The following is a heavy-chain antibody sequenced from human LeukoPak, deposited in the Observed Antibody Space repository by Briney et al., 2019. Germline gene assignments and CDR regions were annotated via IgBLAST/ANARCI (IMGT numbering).Heavy chain of an antibody. Sequence: GGSLRLSCAASGFTFSSYWMHWVRHAPGKGLVWVSRINSDGSSTSYADSVKGRFTISRDNAKNTLYLQMNSLRAEDTAVYYCARDDSVTTPSYYYYGMDVWGQGTTVTVSS. J-gene: IGHJ6*02. D-gene: IGHD4-17*01. V-gene: IGHV3-74*01. CDR2: INSDGSST. CDR1: GFTFSSYW. CDR3: ARDDSVTTPSYYYYGMDV.